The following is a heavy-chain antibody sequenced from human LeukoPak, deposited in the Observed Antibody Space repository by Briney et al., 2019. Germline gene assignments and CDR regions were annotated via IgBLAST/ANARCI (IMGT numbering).Heavy chain of an antibody. D-gene: IGHD3-10*01. J-gene: IGHJ6*03. CDR2: INHSGST. V-gene: IGHV4-34*01. CDR3: ARETYYYGSGGYIRSGRACYMDV. Sequence: SETLSLTCAVYGGSFSGYYWSWIRQPPGKGLEWIGEINHSGSTNYNPSLKSRVTISVDTSKNQFSLKLSSVTAADTAVYYCARETYYYGSGGYIRSGRACYMDVWGKGTTVTISS. CDR1: GGSFSGYY.